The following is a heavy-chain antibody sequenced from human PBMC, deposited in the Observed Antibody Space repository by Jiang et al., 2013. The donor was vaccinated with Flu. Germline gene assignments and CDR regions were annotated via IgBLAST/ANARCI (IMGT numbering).Heavy chain of an antibody. CDR2: ISHSGST. V-gene: IGHV4-38-2*01. D-gene: IGHD3-10*01. CDR3: ARCPNRGFGGLGWFDP. Sequence: SGPGLVKPSETLSLTCLVSGYSISSDYSWGWIRQPPGKGLEWIGRISHSGSTYYNPSLKSRVTMSVDTSKNHLSLRLTSVTAADTAFYFCARCPNRGFGGLGWFDPWGQGTLVIVSS. J-gene: IGHJ5*02. CDR1: GYSISSDYS.